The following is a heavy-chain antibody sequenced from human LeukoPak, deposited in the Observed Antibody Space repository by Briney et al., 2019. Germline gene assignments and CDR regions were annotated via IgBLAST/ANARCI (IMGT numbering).Heavy chain of an antibody. V-gene: IGHV3-23*01. CDR2: ISGSGGST. CDR3: ARETGYSSSWYGGFFDY. CDR1: GFTFSSYA. J-gene: IGHJ4*02. D-gene: IGHD6-13*01. Sequence: GGSLRLSCAASGFTFSSYAMSWVRQAPGKGLEWVSAISGSGGSTYYADSVKGRFTISRDNAKNSLYLQMNSLRAEDTAVYYCARETGYSSSWYGGFFDYWGQGTLVTVSS.